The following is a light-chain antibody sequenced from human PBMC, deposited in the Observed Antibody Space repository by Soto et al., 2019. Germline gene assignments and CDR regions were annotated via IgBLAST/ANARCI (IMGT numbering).Light chain of an antibody. CDR2: NVY. CDR1: SRDAGAYNF. J-gene: IGLJ1*01. Sequence: QSALTQPASVSGSPGQSITISCTGTSRDAGAYNFVSWHQQHPGKAPKLMIYNVYDRPSGISYRFSGSKSGNTASLTISGLQGEDEADYYCSAYTVSRNYVFGTGTKLTVL. CDR3: SAYTVSRNYV. V-gene: IGLV2-14*03.